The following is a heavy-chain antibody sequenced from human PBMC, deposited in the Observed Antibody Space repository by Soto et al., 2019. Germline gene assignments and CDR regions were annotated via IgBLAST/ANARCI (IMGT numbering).Heavy chain of an antibody. D-gene: IGHD6-19*01. CDR2: TYYRSKWYN. CDR3: ARGGTIWQWTQDAFDI. Sequence: QTLSLTCAISGDSVSSNSAAWNWIRQSPSRGLEWLGRTYYRSKWYNDYAVSVKSRITINPDTSKNQFSLQLNSVTPEDTAVYYCARGGTIWQWTQDAFDIWGQGTMVTVSS. J-gene: IGHJ3*02. CDR1: GDSVSSNSAA. V-gene: IGHV6-1*01.